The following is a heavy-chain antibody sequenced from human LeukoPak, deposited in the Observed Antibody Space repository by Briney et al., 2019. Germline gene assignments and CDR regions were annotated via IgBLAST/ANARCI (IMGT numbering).Heavy chain of an antibody. V-gene: IGHV3-49*04. D-gene: IGHD5-18*01. J-gene: IGHJ6*04. CDR2: FRSKAYGGTT. CDR1: GFTFCDYA. Sequence: GGSLRLSCTASGFTFCDYAMSWVRQAPGKGLEWVGFFRSKAYGGTTEYAASVKGRFTISRDDSKSIAYLQMNSLKTEDTAVYYCTRDVGNELWLPQYYYYGMDVWGKGTTVTVSS. CDR3: TRDVGNELWLPQYYYYGMDV.